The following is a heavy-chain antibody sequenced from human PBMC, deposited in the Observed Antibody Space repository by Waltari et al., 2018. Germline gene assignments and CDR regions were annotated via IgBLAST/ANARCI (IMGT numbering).Heavy chain of an antibody. D-gene: IGHD2-15*01. V-gene: IGHV3-30-3*01. Sequence: QVQLVESGGGVVQPGRSLRLSCAASGFTFSSYAMHWVRQAPGKGLEWVAVISYDGSNKYYADSVKGRFTISRDNSKNTLYLQMNSLRAEDTAVYYCARGHILSVVTDYWGQGTLVTVSS. CDR3: ARGHILSVVTDY. J-gene: IGHJ4*02. CDR2: ISYDGSNK. CDR1: GFTFSSYA.